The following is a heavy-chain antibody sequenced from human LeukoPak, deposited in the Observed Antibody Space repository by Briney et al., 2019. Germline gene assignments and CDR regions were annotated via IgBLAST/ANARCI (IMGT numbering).Heavy chain of an antibody. D-gene: IGHD2-8*01. CDR1: GGSFSGYY. CDR3: ARSISGGLMVYANLLFDY. J-gene: IGHJ4*02. Sequence: SETLSLTCAVYGGSFSGYYWSWIRHPPGKGLEWIGEINHSGSTNYNPSLKSRVTISVATSKNQFSLKLSSVPAADTAVYYCARSISGGLMVYANLLFDYWGQGTLVTVSS. CDR2: INHSGST. V-gene: IGHV4-34*01.